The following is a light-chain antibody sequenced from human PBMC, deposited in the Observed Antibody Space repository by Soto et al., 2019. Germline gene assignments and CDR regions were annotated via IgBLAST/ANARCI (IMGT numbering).Light chain of an antibody. CDR2: LNNDGSH. CDR1: SGHSNYA. J-gene: IGLJ2*01. V-gene: IGLV4-69*01. CDR3: QTWGTGIRV. Sequence: QSVLTQSPSASASLGASVKLTCTLSSGHSNYAIAWHQQQPEKGPRYLMKLNNDGSHNKGDGIPDRFSGSSSGAERYLTISSLQSEDEADYYCQTWGTGIRVFGGGTKLTVL.